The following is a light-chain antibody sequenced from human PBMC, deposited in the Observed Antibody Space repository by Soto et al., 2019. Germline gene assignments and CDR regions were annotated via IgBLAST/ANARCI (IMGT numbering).Light chain of an antibody. CDR2: KAS. Sequence: DIQMTQSPSTLSASVGDRVTITCRASQSISSWLAWYQQKPGTAPNLLIYKASTLQSGVPSRLSGSGSGTEFTLTISSLQPDDSATYYCQQYSDNWTFGQGTKVEIK. CDR1: QSISSW. J-gene: IGKJ1*01. CDR3: QQYSDNWT. V-gene: IGKV1-5*03.